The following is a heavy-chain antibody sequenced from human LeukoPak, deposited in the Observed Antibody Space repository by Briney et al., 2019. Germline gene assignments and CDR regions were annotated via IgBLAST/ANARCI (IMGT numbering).Heavy chain of an antibody. CDR3: ARTPMYAAYAFDI. Sequence: PGGSLRLSCAASGFTFSSYSMNWVRQAPGKGREGGSYISSSSSTIYYADSVKGRFTSSRDNAKNSLYLQMNSLRAEDTAVYYCARTPMYAAYAFDIWGQGTMVTVSS. J-gene: IGHJ3*02. V-gene: IGHV3-48*01. CDR1: GFTFSSYS. CDR2: ISSSSSTI. D-gene: IGHD2-15*01.